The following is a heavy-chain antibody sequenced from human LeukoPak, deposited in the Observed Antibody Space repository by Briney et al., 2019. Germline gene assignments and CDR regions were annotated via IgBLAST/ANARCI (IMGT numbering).Heavy chain of an antibody. J-gene: IGHJ4*02. CDR3: ATLKGSIAVAN. CDR2: IYHSGST. D-gene: IGHD6-6*01. Sequence: PSQTLSLTCTVSGGSISSGGYYWSWIRQPPGKGLEWIGYIYHSGSTYYNPSLKSRVTISVDTSKNQFSLKLSSVTAADTAVYYCATLKGSIAVANWGQGTLVTVSS. CDR1: GGSISSGGYY. V-gene: IGHV4-30-2*03.